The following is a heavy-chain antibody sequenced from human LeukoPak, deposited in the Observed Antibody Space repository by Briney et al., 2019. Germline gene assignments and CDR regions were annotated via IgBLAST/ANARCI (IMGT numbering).Heavy chain of an antibody. Sequence: ASVTVSYKASGYTLTSYDINWVRQATGQGLEWMGWMNPNSGNTGYAQKFQGRVTMTRNTSISTAYMELSSLRSEDTAVYYCARGSYYYGSGSTLGYWGQGTLVTVSS. CDR1: GYTLTSYD. D-gene: IGHD3-10*01. CDR2: MNPNSGNT. V-gene: IGHV1-8*01. CDR3: ARGSYYYGSGSTLGY. J-gene: IGHJ4*02.